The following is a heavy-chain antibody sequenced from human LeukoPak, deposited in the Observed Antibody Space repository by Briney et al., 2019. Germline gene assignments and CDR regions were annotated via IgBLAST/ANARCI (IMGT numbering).Heavy chain of an antibody. D-gene: IGHD3-10*02. CDR3: AELGITMIGGV. V-gene: IGHV3-21*01. J-gene: IGHJ6*04. CDR2: ISTSSIYI. CDR1: GFTFSTYS. Sequence: GGSLRLSCAASGFTFSTYSMNWVRQAPGKGLEWVSFISTSSIYIYYADSVKGRFTISRDNAKNSLYLQMNSLRAEDTAVYYCAELGITMIGGVWGKGTTVTISS.